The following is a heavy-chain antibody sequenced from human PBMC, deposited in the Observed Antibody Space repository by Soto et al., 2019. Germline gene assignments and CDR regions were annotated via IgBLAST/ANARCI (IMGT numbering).Heavy chain of an antibody. Sequence: QVQMVQSGAEVKKPGSSVKVSCKASGGTFSRYTMTWVRQAPGHGLEWMGRIIPIFGITTYAQKFQGRVNLTADESTSTAHIELSSLRSEDSAVYYCAREDRDRETGLVPAAIDGMDVWGQGTTVTVSS. D-gene: IGHD2-2*01. CDR3: AREDRDRETGLVPAAIDGMDV. CDR1: GGTFSRYT. V-gene: IGHV1-69*08. CDR2: IIPIFGIT. J-gene: IGHJ6*02.